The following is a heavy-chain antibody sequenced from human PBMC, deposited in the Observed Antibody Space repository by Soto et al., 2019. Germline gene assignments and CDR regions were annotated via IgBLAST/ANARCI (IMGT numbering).Heavy chain of an antibody. Sequence: SVKVSCKASGGTFSSYAISWVRQAPGQGLEWMGGIIPIFGTANYAQKFQGRVTITADKSTSTAYMELSSLRSEDTAVYYCASSKDHIVVVVAATSRYYGMDVWGQGTTVTVSS. D-gene: IGHD2-15*01. V-gene: IGHV1-69*06. CDR2: IIPIFGTA. CDR3: ASSKDHIVVVVAATSRYYGMDV. CDR1: GGTFSSYA. J-gene: IGHJ6*02.